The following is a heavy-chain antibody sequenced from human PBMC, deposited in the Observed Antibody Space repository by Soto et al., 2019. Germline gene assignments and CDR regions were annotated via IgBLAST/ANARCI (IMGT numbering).Heavy chain of an antibody. CDR1: GGTFSSYA. Sequence: QVQLVQSGAEVKKPGSSVKVSCKASGGTFSSYAISWVRQAPGQGLEWMGGIIPIFGTANYAQKFQGRVTITADESTSTAYMELSSLRSEDTAVYYCARDRGWGVRKYSSSSKYNWFDPWGQGTLVTVSS. J-gene: IGHJ5*02. V-gene: IGHV1-69*01. D-gene: IGHD6-6*01. CDR2: IIPIFGTA. CDR3: ARDRGWGVRKYSSSSKYNWFDP.